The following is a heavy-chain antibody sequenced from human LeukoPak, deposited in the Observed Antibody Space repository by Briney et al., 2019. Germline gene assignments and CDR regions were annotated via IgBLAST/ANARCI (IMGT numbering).Heavy chain of an antibody. J-gene: IGHJ4*02. V-gene: IGHV3-30*02. D-gene: IGHD2-2*01. CDR2: IRYDGSNK. CDR1: GFTFSSYG. Sequence: GGSLRLSCAASGFTFSSYGMSWVRQAPGKGLEWVAFIRYDGSNKYYADSVKGRFTISRDNSKNTLYLQMNSLRAEDTAVYYCAKNPRAIVVVPAAMDYWGQGTLVTVSS. CDR3: AKNPRAIVVVPAAMDY.